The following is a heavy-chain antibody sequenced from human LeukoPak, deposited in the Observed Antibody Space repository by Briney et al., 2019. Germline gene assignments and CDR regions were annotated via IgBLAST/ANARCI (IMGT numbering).Heavy chain of an antibody. Sequence: SETLSLTCTVSGGSISSYYWSWIRQSPGKGLEWIGYIYYSGNTNYNPSLKSRVTISIDTSKNQFSLKLSSVTAADTAIYYCARFKGFIISGGYTSTDAFAFGGQGTLVTVSS. V-gene: IGHV4-59*01. CDR1: GGSISSYY. CDR3: ARFKGFIISGGYTSTDAFAF. D-gene: IGHD3-22*01. J-gene: IGHJ3*01. CDR2: IYYSGNT.